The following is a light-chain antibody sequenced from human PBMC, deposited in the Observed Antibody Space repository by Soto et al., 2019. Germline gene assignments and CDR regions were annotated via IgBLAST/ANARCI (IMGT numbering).Light chain of an antibody. V-gene: IGKV3-20*01. CDR1: QSFRGL. CDR3: QQYGSSPWT. CDR2: GAS. Sequence: EVVLTQSPVTLSLSPGERSTLSCRASQSFRGLLAWYQQKPGQAPRLLIYGASIRATGIPDRLSGSGSGTDFTLTISRLEPEDFAVYYCQQYGSSPWTFGQGTKVDNK. J-gene: IGKJ1*01.